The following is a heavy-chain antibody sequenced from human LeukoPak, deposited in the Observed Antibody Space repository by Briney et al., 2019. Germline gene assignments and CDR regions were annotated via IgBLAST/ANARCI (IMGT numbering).Heavy chain of an antibody. V-gene: IGHV1-8*01. CDR3: ARGLFAAGTSSSDY. J-gene: IGHJ4*02. CDR2: MNPNSGNT. CDR1: GYTFTSYD. Sequence: SVKVSCKPAGYTFTSYDINWVRQATGQGLEWMGWMNPNSGNTGYAQKFQRRVTIPRTPPRSTAYMELSSLRSEDTAVYSCARGLFAAGTSSSDYSGQGTPVTVYS. D-gene: IGHD3-3*01.